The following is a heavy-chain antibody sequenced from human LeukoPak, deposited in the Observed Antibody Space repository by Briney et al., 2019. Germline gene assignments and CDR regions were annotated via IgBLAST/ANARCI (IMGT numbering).Heavy chain of an antibody. J-gene: IGHJ5*02. Sequence: ASVKVSCKASGYTFTDYYLHWVRQAPGQGLEWMGWISPNSGNTGYAQKFQGRVTRTRNTSISTPYMELSSLRSEDTAVYYCTMVRGNWFDPWGQGTLVTVSS. CDR1: GYTFTDYY. V-gene: IGHV1-8*02. CDR3: TMVRGNWFDP. CDR2: ISPNSGNT. D-gene: IGHD3-10*01.